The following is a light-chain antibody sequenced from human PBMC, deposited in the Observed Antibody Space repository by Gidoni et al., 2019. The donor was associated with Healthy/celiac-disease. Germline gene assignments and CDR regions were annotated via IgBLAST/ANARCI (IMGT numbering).Light chain of an antibody. Sequence: QSVLTQPPSVSGDPGQRVTISCNGSSSNIGAGYDVHWYQQLPGTAPKLLIYGNSNRPSGVPDRFSGSKSGTSASLAITGLQAEDEADYYCQSYDSSLSAVVFGGGTKLTVL. CDR1: SSNIGAGYD. CDR3: QSYDSSLSAVV. V-gene: IGLV1-40*01. CDR2: GNS. J-gene: IGLJ2*01.